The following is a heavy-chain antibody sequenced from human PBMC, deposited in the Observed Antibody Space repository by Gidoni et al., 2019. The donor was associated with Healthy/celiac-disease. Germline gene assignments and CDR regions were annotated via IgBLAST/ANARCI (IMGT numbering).Heavy chain of an antibody. Sequence: EVQLVESGGGLVQAGGSLRLSCSASGFTFSSYALHWVSQAPGNGLEYVSAICSNGGSTYYADHVKGRFTISRDNSKNTLYLQMSSLRAEDTAVYYCVKEGLYWGQGTLVTVSS. V-gene: IGHV3-64D*06. CDR3: VKEGLY. J-gene: IGHJ4*02. CDR2: ICSNGGST. CDR1: GFTFSSYA.